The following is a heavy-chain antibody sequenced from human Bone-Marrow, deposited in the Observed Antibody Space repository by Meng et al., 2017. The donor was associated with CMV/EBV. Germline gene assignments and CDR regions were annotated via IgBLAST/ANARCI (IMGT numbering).Heavy chain of an antibody. CDR2: IIPIFGTA. CDR1: GGTFSSYA. J-gene: IGHJ4*02. CDR3: AAERGTAMVTDY. Sequence: SCKASGGTFSSYAISWVRQAPGQGLEWMGGIIPIFGTANYAQKFQGRVTITTDESTSTAYMELSSLRSEDTAVYYCAAERGTAMVTDYWGQGTLVTVSS. V-gene: IGHV1-69*05. D-gene: IGHD5-18*01.